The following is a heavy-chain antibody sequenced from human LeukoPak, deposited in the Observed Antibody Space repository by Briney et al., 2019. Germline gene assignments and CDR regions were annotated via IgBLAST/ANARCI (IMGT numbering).Heavy chain of an antibody. V-gene: IGHV3-7*01. CDR3: ASLFLCYGCSSSSDSFNI. J-gene: IGHJ3*02. CDR2: IKQDGSEK. Sequence: GGSLRLSCVASGFTFGSIWMSWVRQAPGKGLECVAYIKQDGSEKYYVHSLKGRFTISRDNAKNTVYLQMNSLRAEDTAVYYCASLFLCYGCSSSSDSFNIWGQGTMVTVSS. D-gene: IGHD6-6*01. CDR1: GFTFGSIW.